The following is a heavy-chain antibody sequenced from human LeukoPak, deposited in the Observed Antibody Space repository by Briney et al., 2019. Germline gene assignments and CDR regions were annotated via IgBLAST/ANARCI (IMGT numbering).Heavy chain of an antibody. Sequence: SETLSLTCTVSGGSISSYHWSWIRQPAGKGLEWIGHIYTPGSTKYNPSLKSRVTISVDTSKNQFSLKLNSVTAADTAVFYCAANSADYNTLGSSYKVWGQGTLVTVSS. CDR2: IYTPGST. J-gene: IGHJ4*02. V-gene: IGHV4-4*07. CDR3: AANSADYNTLGSSYKV. D-gene: IGHD3-10*01. CDR1: GGSISSYH.